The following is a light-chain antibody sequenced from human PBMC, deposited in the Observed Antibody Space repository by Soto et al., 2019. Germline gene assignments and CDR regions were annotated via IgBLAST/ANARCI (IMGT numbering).Light chain of an antibody. CDR1: SSDVGAYNY. J-gene: IGLJ2*01. CDR2: DVS. CDR3: CSYTCSWV. V-gene: IGLV2-11*01. Sequence: QSALTQPRSVSGSPGQSVTISCTGTSSDVGAYNYVSWYQHHPGKAPKYIIYDVSKRPSGVSDRYSGSKSGNTASLTISGLQAEDEADYYCCSYTCSWVCVGGTKRTVL.